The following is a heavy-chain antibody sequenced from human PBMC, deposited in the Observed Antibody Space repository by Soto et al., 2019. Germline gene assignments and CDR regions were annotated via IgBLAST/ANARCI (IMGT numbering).Heavy chain of an antibody. D-gene: IGHD3-3*01. Sequence: EVQLLESGGGLVQPRGSLRLSCAASGFTFSSYAMSWVRQAPGKGLEWVSAISGSGGSTYYADSVKGRFTISRDNSKNTLYLQMNSLRAEDTAVYYCAKIPITIFGVVIIPYYYYMDVWGKGTTVTVSS. CDR2: ISGSGGST. J-gene: IGHJ6*03. V-gene: IGHV3-23*01. CDR3: AKIPITIFGVVIIPYYYYMDV. CDR1: GFTFSSYA.